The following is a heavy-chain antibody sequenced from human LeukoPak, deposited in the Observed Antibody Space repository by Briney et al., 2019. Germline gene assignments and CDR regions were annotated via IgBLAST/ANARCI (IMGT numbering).Heavy chain of an antibody. V-gene: IGHV1-8*01. D-gene: IGHD3-9*01. CDR1: GYTFTSYD. CDR2: MNPDSGNT. CDR3: ARGSYDILTGYSYYYYMDV. J-gene: IGHJ6*03. Sequence: GASVKVSYKASGYTFTSYDINWVRQATGQGLEWMGWMNPDSGNTGYAQKFQGRVTMTRNTSISTAYMELSSLRSEDTAVYYCARGSYDILTGYSYYYYMDVWGKGTTVTISS.